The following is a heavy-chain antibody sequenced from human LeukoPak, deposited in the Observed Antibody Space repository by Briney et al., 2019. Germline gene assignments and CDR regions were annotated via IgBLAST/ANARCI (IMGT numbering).Heavy chain of an antibody. Sequence: PGGSLRLSCAASGLSFSSFAMSWVRQAPARGLEWLSSMKGTGETFYADSVRGWCTLFRDGSRNTVYLQLNNLRVEDTAVYYCARASWVSTADAVRWGQGTVVTVSS. D-gene: IGHD3-16*01. CDR1: GLSFSSFA. CDR3: ARASWVSTADAVR. J-gene: IGHJ4*02. CDR2: MKGTGET. V-gene: IGHV3-23*01.